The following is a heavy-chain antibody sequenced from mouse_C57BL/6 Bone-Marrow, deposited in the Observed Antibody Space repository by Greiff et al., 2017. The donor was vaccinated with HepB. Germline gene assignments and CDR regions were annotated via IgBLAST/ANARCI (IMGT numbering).Heavy chain of an antibody. CDR1: GYTFTSYW. CDR3: AREGVYYDGSSPCYAMDY. V-gene: IGHV1-7*01. Sequence: VQLQESGAELAKPGASVKLSCKASGYTFTSYWMHWVKQRPGQGLEWIGYINPSSGYTKYNQKFKDKATLTADKSSSTAYMQLSSLTYEDSAVYYCAREGVYYDGSSPCYAMDYWGQGTSVTVSS. J-gene: IGHJ4*01. D-gene: IGHD1-1*01. CDR2: INPSSGYT.